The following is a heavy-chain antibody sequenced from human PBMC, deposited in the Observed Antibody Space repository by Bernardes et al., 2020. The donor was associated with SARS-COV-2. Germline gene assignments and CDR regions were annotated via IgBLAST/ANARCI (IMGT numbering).Heavy chain of an antibody. D-gene: IGHD2-21*01. V-gene: IGHV3-21*01. CDR3: ARGGGFCGGDCYGIDY. J-gene: IGHJ4*02. Sequence: GSLRLSCAASGFIFSAYTMIWVRQAPGEGLEWVSTISGRSNYIYYADSVKGRFTISRDNAKNSLYVQVNSLRAEDTAVYYCARGGGFCGGDCYGIDYWGQGTLVTVSS. CDR1: GFIFSAYT. CDR2: ISGRSNYI.